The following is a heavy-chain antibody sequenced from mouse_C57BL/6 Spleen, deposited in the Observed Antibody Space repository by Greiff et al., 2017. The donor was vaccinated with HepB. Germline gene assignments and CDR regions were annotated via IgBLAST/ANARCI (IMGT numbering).Heavy chain of an antibody. CDR3: TRGKPLSYWYFDV. V-gene: IGHV1-15*01. CDR1: GYTFTDYE. J-gene: IGHJ1*03. D-gene: IGHD2-1*01. Sequence: VQLQQSGAELVRPGASVTLSCKASGYTFTDYEMHWVKQTPVHGLEWIGAIDPETGGTAYNQKFKGKAILTADKSSSTAYMELRSLTSEDSAVYDCTRGKPLSYWYFDVWGTGTTVTVSS. CDR2: IDPETGGT.